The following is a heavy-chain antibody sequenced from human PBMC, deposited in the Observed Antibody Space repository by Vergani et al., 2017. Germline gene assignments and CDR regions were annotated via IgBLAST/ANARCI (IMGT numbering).Heavy chain of an antibody. D-gene: IGHD6-13*01. J-gene: IGHJ6*03. CDR1: GFTFSSYS. Sequence: EVQLLESGGGLVQPGGSLRLSCAASGFTFSSYSMNWVRQAPGKGLEWVSSISSSSSYIYYADSVKGRFTISRDNAKNSLYLQMNSLRAEDTAVYYCARALRGRAAAGTNYYYYMDVWGKGTTVTVSS. CDR3: ARALRGRAAAGTNYYYYMDV. V-gene: IGHV3-21*01. CDR2: ISSSSSYI.